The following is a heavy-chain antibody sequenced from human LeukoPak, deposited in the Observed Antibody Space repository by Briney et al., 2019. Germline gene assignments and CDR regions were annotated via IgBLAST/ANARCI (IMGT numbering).Heavy chain of an antibody. J-gene: IGHJ4*02. CDR1: GYTFTSYD. D-gene: IGHD6-13*01. CDR2: MTPNSGGT. Sequence: ASVKVSCKASGYTFTSYDINWVRQATGRGLEWMGSMTPNSGGTNYAQKFQGRVTMTRDTSISTAYMELSRLRSDDTAVYYCAREARYSSSCLDYWGQGTLVTVSS. CDR3: AREARYSSSCLDY. V-gene: IGHV1-2*02.